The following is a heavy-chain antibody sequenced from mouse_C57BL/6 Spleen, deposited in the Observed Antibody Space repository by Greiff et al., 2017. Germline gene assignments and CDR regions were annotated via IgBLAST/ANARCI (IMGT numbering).Heavy chain of an antibody. CDR2: IYPGNSDT. Sequence: VHVKQSGTVLARPGASVKMSCKTSGYTFTSYWMHWVKQRPGQGLEWIGAIYPGNSDTSYNQKFKGKAKLTAVTSASTAYMELSSLTNEDSAVYYCTRTPSPLRSWYFDVWGTGTTVTVSS. CDR3: TRTPSPLRSWYFDV. CDR1: GYTFTSYW. J-gene: IGHJ1*03. V-gene: IGHV1-5*01. D-gene: IGHD1-1*01.